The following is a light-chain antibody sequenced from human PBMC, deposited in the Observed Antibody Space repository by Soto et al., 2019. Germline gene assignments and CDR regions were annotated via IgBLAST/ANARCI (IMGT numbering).Light chain of an antibody. V-gene: IGKV1-12*01. J-gene: IGKJ3*01. CDR2: ASS. CDR3: QQANSFPIT. CDR1: QDILSW. Sequence: DLQMTQSPSSVSASVGDRVTITCRASQDILSWLAWYQQKPGEAPRLLIYASSNLQSGVPSRFSGSGSGTDFTLTISILQPEDFATYYCQQANSFPITFGPGTRLDIK.